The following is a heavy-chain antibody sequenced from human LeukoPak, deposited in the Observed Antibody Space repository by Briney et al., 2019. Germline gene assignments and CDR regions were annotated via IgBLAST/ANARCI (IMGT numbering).Heavy chain of an antibody. D-gene: IGHD5-12*01. J-gene: IGHJ6*03. CDR1: AYSISSGYY. V-gene: IGHV4-38-2*02. CDR2: IYYSGST. CDR3: ARQVATMGGWSYYYMDV. Sequence: SETLSLTCTVSAYSISSGYYWGWIRQPPGKGLEWIGRIYYSGSTYYNPSLKSRVTISVDTSKNQFSLKLSSVTAADTAVYYCARQVATMGGWSYYYMDVWGKGTTVTVSS.